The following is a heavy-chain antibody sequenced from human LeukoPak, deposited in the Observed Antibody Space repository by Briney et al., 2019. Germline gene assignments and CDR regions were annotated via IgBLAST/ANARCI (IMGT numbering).Heavy chain of an antibody. J-gene: IGHJ4*02. D-gene: IGHD3-9*01. V-gene: IGHV3-23*01. CDR2: ISGRGGRT. CDR3: AKSTWFDYFDY. CDR1: GFTFSSYW. Sequence: GGSLRLSCAASGFTFSSYWMSWVRQAPGKGLEWVSAISGRGGRTYYADSVKGRFTISRDNSENTLYLQMNRLRADDTAIYYCAKSTWFDYFDYWGQGTLVTVSS.